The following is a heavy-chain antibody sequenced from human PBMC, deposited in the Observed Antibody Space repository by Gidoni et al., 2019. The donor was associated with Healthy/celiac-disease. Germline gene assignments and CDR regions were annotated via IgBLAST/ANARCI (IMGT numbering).Heavy chain of an antibody. CDR2: ISSSSSYI. CDR1: GFTFSSYS. V-gene: IGHV3-21*01. D-gene: IGHD5-18*01. J-gene: IGHJ4*02. CDR3: ARDRGTYSYGLVSPDY. Sequence: EVQLVESGGGLVKPGGFLRLSCAASGFTFSSYSMNWVRQAPGKGLEWVSSISSSSSYIYYADSVKGRFTISRDNAKNSLYLQMNSLRAEDTAVYYCARDRGTYSYGLVSPDYWGQGTLVTVSS.